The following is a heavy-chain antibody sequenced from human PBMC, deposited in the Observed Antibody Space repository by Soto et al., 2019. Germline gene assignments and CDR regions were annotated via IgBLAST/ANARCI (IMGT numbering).Heavy chain of an antibody. J-gene: IGHJ4*02. V-gene: IGHV3-73*01. CDR3: TRLTEKDSSSWPYYFDY. CDR2: IRSKANSYAT. Sequence: EVQLVESGGGLVQPGGSLKLSCAASGFTFSGSAMHWVRQASGKGLEWVGRIRSKANSYATAYAASVKGRFTISRDDSKNTAYLQMNSLKTEDTAVYYCTRLTEKDSSSWPYYFDYWGQGTLVTVSS. CDR1: GFTFSGSA. D-gene: IGHD6-13*01.